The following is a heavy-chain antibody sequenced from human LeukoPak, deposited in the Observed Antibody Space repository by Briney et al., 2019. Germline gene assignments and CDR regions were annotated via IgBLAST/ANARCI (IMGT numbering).Heavy chain of an antibody. CDR3: ARPNYCSNTSCYNSYMDA. J-gene: IGHJ6*03. D-gene: IGHD2-2*02. Sequence: GGSVKDSCKASRDTFTTYGISWVRHAPGQKVEWMGGITTTNGNTYYAQKLQGRVTMTTDTSTTTAYMELRSLRSDDTAVYYCARPNYCSNTSCYNSYMDAWGKGTTVTVSS. CDR2: ITTTNGNT. V-gene: IGHV1-18*01. CDR1: RDTFTTYG.